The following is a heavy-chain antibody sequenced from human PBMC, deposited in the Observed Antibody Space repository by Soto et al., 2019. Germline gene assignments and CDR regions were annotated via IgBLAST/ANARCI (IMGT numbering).Heavy chain of an antibody. J-gene: IGHJ4*02. V-gene: IGHV1-69*01. CDR2: IIPIFGTA. Sequence: QVQLVQSGAEVKTPGSSVKVSCKASGGIFTRYDIRWVRQAPGQGLEWMGAIIPIFGTANYAQKFQGRVTITADATTSTAYMELSSLRSEDTAMYYCAINEGREVSTFDYCGQGTLVTVSS. CDR1: GGIFTRYD. CDR3: AINEGREVSTFDY.